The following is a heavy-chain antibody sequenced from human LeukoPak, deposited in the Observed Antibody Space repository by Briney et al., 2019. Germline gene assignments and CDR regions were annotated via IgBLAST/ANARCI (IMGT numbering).Heavy chain of an antibody. Sequence: PSETLSLTCTVSGGSISSSSYYWGWIRQPPGKGLEWIGEINHSGSTNYNPSLKSRVTISVDTSKNQFSLKLSSVTAADTAVYYCARNYHPLKRGYSYGVFDYWGQGTLVTVSS. CDR3: ARNYHPLKRGYSYGVFDY. CDR2: INHSGST. CDR1: GGSISSSSYY. D-gene: IGHD5-18*01. V-gene: IGHV4-39*07. J-gene: IGHJ4*02.